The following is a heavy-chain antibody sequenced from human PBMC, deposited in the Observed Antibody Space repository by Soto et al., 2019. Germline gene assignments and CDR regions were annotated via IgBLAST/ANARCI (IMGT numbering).Heavy chain of an antibody. J-gene: IGHJ3*02. Sequence: GESLKISCKASGYSFSNYWIAWVRQMPGKGLEWMGIIYPSESNARYSPSFQGQVTISADKSINTAYLQWSSLKASDTAMYYCTSDLDFGGNSEDFEIWGQGTMVTVSS. V-gene: IGHV5-51*01. CDR1: GYSFSNYW. CDR2: IYPSESNA. D-gene: IGHD2-21*02. CDR3: TSDLDFGGNSEDFEI.